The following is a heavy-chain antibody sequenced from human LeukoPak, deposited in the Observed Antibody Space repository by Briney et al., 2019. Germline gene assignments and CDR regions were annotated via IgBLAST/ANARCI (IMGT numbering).Heavy chain of an antibody. CDR1: GGTFSSYA. Sequence: GSSVKVSCKASGGTFSSYAISWVRQAPGQGLEWMGGIIPIFGTANYAQKFQGRVTITTDESMSTAYMELSSLRSEDTAVYYCARALSYCGGDCYSLDYWGQGTLVTVSS. CDR2: IIPIFGTA. J-gene: IGHJ4*02. CDR3: ARALSYCGGDCYSLDY. D-gene: IGHD2-21*01. V-gene: IGHV1-69*05.